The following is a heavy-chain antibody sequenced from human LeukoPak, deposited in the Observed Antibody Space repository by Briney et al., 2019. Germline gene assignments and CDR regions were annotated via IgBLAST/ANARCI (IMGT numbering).Heavy chain of an antibody. V-gene: IGHV3-23*01. D-gene: IGHD5-12*01. J-gene: IGHJ4*02. CDR2: ISGSGGNT. CDR1: GFTFSDYA. Sequence: GGSLRLSCGASGFTFSDYAMSWVRQAPGKGLEWVSTISGSGGNTYYADSVKGRFTISRDNSKNTLFLQMNSLRADDTAVYYCATRRLSGPALLDYWGQGTLVTVSS. CDR3: ATRRLSGPALLDY.